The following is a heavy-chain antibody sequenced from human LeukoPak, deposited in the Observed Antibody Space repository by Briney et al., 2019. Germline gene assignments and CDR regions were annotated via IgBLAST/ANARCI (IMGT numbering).Heavy chain of an antibody. CDR3: ARDAPLDYYDSSGYWGPLYYFDY. J-gene: IGHJ4*02. CDR1: GGSLSSGSYY. V-gene: IGHV4-61*02. D-gene: IGHD3-22*01. CDR2: IYTSGST. Sequence: SETLSLTCTVSGGSLSSGSYYWSWIRQPAGKGLGWIGRIYTSGSTNYNPSLKSRVTISVDTSKNQFSLKLSSVTAADTAVYYCARDAPLDYYDSSGYWGPLYYFDYCGQGTLVTVSS.